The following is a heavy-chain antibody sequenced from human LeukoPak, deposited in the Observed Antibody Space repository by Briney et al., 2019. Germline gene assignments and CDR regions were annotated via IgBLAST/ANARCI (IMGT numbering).Heavy chain of an antibody. J-gene: IGHJ4*02. CDR3: ATYRQVLLPFES. V-gene: IGHV3-23*01. CDR1: GITFSTFA. Sequence: GGSLRLSCAASGITFSTFAMLWVRQPPGKGLEWVSSIFPSGGEIHYADSVRGRFTISRDNSKSILSLQMNSLRAEDTAIYYCATYRQVLLPFESWGQGTLVTVSS. D-gene: IGHD5-18*01. CDR2: IFPSGGEI.